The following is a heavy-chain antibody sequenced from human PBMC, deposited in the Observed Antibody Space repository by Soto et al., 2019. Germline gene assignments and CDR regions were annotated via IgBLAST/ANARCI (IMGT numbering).Heavy chain of an antibody. CDR3: ARLGAYYQSLDP. V-gene: IGHV4-59*08. Sequence: QVQLQESGPGLLKPSETLSLTCTVSGGSFSPNYWAWIRQPPGKGLEWVGYIYYGGTTRYNPSLTSRVTVSTDTSKSHFSLRLSSVTASDTAVYYCARLGAYYQSLDPWGQGTLVTVSS. D-gene: IGHD2-21*01. J-gene: IGHJ5*02. CDR1: GGSFSPNY. CDR2: IYYGGTT.